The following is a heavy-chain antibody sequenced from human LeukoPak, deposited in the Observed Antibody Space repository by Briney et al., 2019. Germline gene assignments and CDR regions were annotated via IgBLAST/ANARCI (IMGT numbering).Heavy chain of an antibody. CDR2: IGKAGDT. J-gene: IGHJ4*02. D-gene: IGHD3-10*01. Sequence: GGSLRLSCAASGFAFTDYDMHWVRQATGGGLEWVSSIGKAGDTYYADSVKGRLTISRENANNHFYLQMNSLRAGDTAVYYCARVLGDNGYGSGYFDYWGQGTLAIVSS. CDR3: ARVLGDNGYGSGYFDY. V-gene: IGHV3-13*01. CDR1: GFAFTDYD.